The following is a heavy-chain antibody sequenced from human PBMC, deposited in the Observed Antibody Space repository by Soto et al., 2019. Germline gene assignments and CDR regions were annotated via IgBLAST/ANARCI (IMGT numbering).Heavy chain of an antibody. CDR3: ARGFYDTGGYSSPFDI. D-gene: IGHD3-22*01. J-gene: IGHJ5*02. V-gene: IGHV4-59*01. Sequence: TGTPAPTFSVSGDTIPIYYCNWIRQPPGKRQEWFGYMYYTGSTRYNPSLGSRVTFSVDASKNQFSLNLSSVTAADTAVYYCARGFYDTGGYSSPFDIWGQGILVTVSS. CDR1: GDTIPIYY. CDR2: MYYTGST.